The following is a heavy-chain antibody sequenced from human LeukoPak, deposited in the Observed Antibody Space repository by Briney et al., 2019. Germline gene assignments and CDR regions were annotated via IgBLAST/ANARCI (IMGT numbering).Heavy chain of an antibody. J-gene: IGHJ5*02. CDR3: ARWIAAAGTRFDP. CDR2: IYYSGST. V-gene: IGHV4-59*01. D-gene: IGHD6-13*01. CDR1: GGSISSYY. Sequence: SETLSLTCTVSGGSISSYYWSWIRQPPGKGLEWIGYIYYSGSTNYNPSLKSRVTISVDTSKNQFSLKLSSVTAADTAVYYCARWIAAAGTRFDPWGQGTLVTVSS.